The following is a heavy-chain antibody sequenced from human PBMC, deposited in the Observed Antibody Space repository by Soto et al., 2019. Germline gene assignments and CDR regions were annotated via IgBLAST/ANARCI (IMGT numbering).Heavy chain of an antibody. CDR3: ARGQDLDYGDYVSYYYYGMDV. CDR1: GYTFTSYD. D-gene: IGHD4-17*01. Sequence: QVQLVQSGAEVKKPGASVKVSCKASGYTFTSYDINWVRQATGQGLEWMGWMNPNSGNTGYAQKFQGRVTMTRNTSISTAYMELGSLRSEDTAVYYCARGQDLDYGDYVSYYYYGMDVWGQGTTVTVSS. V-gene: IGHV1-8*01. CDR2: MNPNSGNT. J-gene: IGHJ6*02.